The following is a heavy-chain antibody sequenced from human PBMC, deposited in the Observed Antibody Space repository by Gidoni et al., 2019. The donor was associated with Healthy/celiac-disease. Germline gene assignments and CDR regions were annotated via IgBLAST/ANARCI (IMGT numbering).Heavy chain of an antibody. CDR3: ARVNQGVDY. J-gene: IGHJ4*02. CDR1: GGSVSSGSYY. V-gene: IGHV4-61*01. CDR2: IYYSGST. D-gene: IGHD2-2*01. Sequence: QVQLQESGPGLVKPSETLSLTCTVSGGSVSSGSYYWSWIRQPPGKGLEWIGYIYYSGSTNYNPSLKSRVTISVDTSKNQFSLKLSSVTAADTAVYYCARVNQGVDYWGQGTLVTVSS.